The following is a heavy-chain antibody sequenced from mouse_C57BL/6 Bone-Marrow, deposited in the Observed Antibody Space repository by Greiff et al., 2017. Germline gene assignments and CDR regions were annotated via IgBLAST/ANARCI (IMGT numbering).Heavy chain of an antibody. Sequence: QVQLKESGAELMKPGASVKLSCKATGYTFTGYWIEWVKQRPGHGLEWIGEILPGSGSTNYNEKFKGKATLTVDTSSSTAYMELHSLTSEDSAVYFCARPNWADYAMDYWGQGTSVTVSS. CDR1: GYTFTGYW. CDR3: ARPNWADYAMDY. CDR2: ILPGSGST. V-gene: IGHV1-9*01. D-gene: IGHD4-1*01. J-gene: IGHJ4*01.